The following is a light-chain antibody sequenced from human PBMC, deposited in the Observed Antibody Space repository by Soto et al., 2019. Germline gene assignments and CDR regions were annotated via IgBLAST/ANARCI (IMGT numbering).Light chain of an antibody. J-gene: IGLJ1*01. CDR2: EVS. CDR1: SSDIGGHNY. Sequence: QSALTQPASVSGSPGQSITVSCTGTSSDIGGHNYVSWYQQHPGKVPKLIIYEVSNRPSGVSNRFSGSKSGNTASLTVSGLQAEDEADYYCNSYTSSSTLDVFGTGTKVTVL. CDR3: NSYTSSSTLDV. V-gene: IGLV2-14*01.